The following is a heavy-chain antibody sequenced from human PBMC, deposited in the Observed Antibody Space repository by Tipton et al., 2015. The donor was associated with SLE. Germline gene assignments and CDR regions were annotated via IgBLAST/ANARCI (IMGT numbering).Heavy chain of an antibody. Sequence: SLRLSCAASGFTVSSNYMSWVRQAPGKGLEWVSVIYSGGSTYYADSVKGRFTISRDNSKNTLYLQMNSLRAEDTAVYYCASYYDFWSGYYPEENRAYYFDYWGQGTLVTVSS. CDR2: IYSGGST. CDR3: ASYYDFWSGYYPEENRAYYFDY. D-gene: IGHD3-3*01. CDR1: GFTVSSNY. J-gene: IGHJ4*02. V-gene: IGHV3-66*02.